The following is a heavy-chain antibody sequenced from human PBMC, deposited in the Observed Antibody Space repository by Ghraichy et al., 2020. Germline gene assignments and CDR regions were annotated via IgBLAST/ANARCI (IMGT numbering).Heavy chain of an antibody. CDR1: GGSISSSSYY. CDR3: ASLDPYYYGMDV. D-gene: IGHD1-1*01. V-gene: IGHV4-39*01. J-gene: IGHJ6*02. CDR2: IYYSGST. Sequence: SETLSLTCTVSGGSISSSSYYWGWIRQPPGKGLELIGSIYYSGSTYYNPSLKSRVTISVDTSKNQFSLKLSSVTAADTAVYYCASLDPYYYGMDVWGQGTTVTVSS.